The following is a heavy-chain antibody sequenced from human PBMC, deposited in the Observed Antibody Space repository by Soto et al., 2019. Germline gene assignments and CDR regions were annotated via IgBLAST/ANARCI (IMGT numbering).Heavy chain of an antibody. V-gene: IGHV3-49*04. CDR3: TRSALEYCSSTSCSRLINYYYYGMDV. Sequence: GGSLRLSCAASGFTFSSYAMHWVRQAPGKGLEWVGFIRSKAYGGTTEYAASVKGRFTISRDDSKSIAYLQMNSLKTEDTAVYYCTRSALEYCSSTSCSRLINYYYYGMDVWGQGTTVTVSS. D-gene: IGHD2-2*01. CDR1: GFTFSSYA. J-gene: IGHJ6*02. CDR2: IRSKAYGGTT.